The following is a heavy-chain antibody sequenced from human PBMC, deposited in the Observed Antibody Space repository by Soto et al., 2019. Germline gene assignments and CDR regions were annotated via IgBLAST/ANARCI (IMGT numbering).Heavy chain of an antibody. Sequence: ETLSLTCTVSGGSISTYFWSWIRQPAGGGLEWIGRIYTTGSTNYNPSLKSRVTMSLDTSRNQFSLKLSSVTAAETAVYYCAREGGYFDSSGSGVYHYHGVDVWGQGTTVTVPS. V-gene: IGHV4-4*07. J-gene: IGHJ6*02. D-gene: IGHD3-22*01. CDR2: IYTTGST. CDR3: AREGGYFDSSGSGVYHYHGVDV. CDR1: GGSISTYF.